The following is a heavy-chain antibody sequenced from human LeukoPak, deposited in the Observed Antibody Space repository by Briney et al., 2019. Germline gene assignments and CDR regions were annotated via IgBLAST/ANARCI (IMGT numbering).Heavy chain of an antibody. D-gene: IGHD2-2*01. V-gene: IGHV5-51*01. Sequence: RGESLKISCKGSGYSFTSYWIGWVRPMPGKGLEWMGIIYTGDSDTRYSPSFQGQVTISADESISTAYLQWSSLKASDTAMYYCARRYCSSTSCYFALSDWFDPWGQGTLVTVSS. CDR3: ARRYCSSTSCYFALSDWFDP. CDR1: GYSFTSYW. CDR2: IYTGDSDT. J-gene: IGHJ5*02.